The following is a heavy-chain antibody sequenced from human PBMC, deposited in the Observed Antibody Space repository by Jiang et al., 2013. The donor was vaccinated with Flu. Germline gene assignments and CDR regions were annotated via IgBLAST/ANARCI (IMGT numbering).Heavy chain of an antibody. Sequence: YSPSFQGQVTISADKSISTAYLQWSSLKASDTAMYYCARPTYGNWFDPWGQGTLVTVSS. CDR3: ARPTYGNWFDP. D-gene: IGHD3-10*01. J-gene: IGHJ5*02. V-gene: IGHV5-51*01.